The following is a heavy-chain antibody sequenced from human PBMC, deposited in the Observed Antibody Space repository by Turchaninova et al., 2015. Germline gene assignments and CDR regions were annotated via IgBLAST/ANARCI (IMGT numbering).Heavy chain of an antibody. CDR3: ARRWYYDSSGDAFDI. CDR1: GYSFTSYW. V-gene: IGHV5-51*01. CDR2: IYPGDSDT. D-gene: IGHD3-22*01. J-gene: IGHJ3*02. Sequence: EVQLVQSGAAVKKPGESLKISCKGSGYSFTSYWICWVRQMPGKGLEWLGIIYPGDSDTRYIPSVQGQVTISAEKSISTAYLQWSSLKASDTAMYYCARRWYYDSSGDAFDIWGQGTMVTVSS.